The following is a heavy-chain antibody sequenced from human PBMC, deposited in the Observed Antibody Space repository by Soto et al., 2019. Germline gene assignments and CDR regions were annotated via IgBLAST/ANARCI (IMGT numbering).Heavy chain of an antibody. CDR1: GFSLSTRGVA. Sequence: QITLKESGPTLVKPTQTLTLTCTFSGFSLSTRGVAVGWFRQPPGKALEWLALIYWDEDKWYSPSLKSRLTIPVNTSKNPVVLTMTNIHQVDTSTYYCAHRTRGCANYFDYWGQGNLVTGSS. J-gene: IGHJ4*02. CDR2: IYWDEDK. V-gene: IGHV2-5*02. D-gene: IGHD6-19*01. CDR3: AHRTRGCANYFDY.